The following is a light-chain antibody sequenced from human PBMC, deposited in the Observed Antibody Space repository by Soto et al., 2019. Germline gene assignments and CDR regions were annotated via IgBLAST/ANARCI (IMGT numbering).Light chain of an antibody. V-gene: IGKV1-17*01. J-gene: IGKJ3*01. CDR3: LQYDAYPFT. Sequence: DIQMTQSPSSLSASVGDRVTITCRASQAIKNTLGWYQQKAGKAHKRLIYAAPSLQSGVPSRLSSSGSGTEFTITDSSLQPEDFATYYCLQYDAYPFTFGPGTKMDI. CDR2: AAP. CDR1: QAIKNT.